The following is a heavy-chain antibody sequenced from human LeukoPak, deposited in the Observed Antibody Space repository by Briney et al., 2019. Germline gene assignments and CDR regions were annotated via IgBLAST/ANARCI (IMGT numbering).Heavy chain of an antibody. J-gene: IGHJ4*02. Sequence: PSETLSLTCTVSGDSISNTRYHWGWIRQPPGKGLEWIGSIYYSGATYYNPSLKSRVTISVDTSRNHFPLKLSSVTAADTAVYHCAREIVSSVESWGQGSLVTVSS. CDR1: GDSISNTRYH. D-gene: IGHD6-6*01. V-gene: IGHV4-39*02. CDR3: AREIVSSVES. CDR2: IYYSGAT.